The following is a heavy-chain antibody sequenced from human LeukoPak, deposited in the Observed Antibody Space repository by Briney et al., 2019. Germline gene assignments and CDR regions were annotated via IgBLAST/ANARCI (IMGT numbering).Heavy chain of an antibody. Sequence: SGGSLRLSCIASGFTFSNYAIHWVRQAPGKGLEWVAVISYDGSNKYYADSVKGRSTISRDNSKNTLYLQMNSLRTEDTAVYYCAKDSSASFYCGGGACYSNYWGQGTLVTVSS. CDR2: ISYDGSNK. V-gene: IGHV3-30*14. CDR3: AKDSSASFYCGGGACYSNY. CDR1: GFTFSNYA. D-gene: IGHD2-15*01. J-gene: IGHJ4*02.